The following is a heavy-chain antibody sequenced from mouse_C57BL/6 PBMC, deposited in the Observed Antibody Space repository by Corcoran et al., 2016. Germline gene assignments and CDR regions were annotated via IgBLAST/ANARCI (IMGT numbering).Heavy chain of an antibody. CDR3: AIREDSNYAMHY. J-gene: IGHJ4*01. CDR1: GYTFTTYG. Sequence: QIQLVQSGPELKKPGETVKISCKASGYTFTTYGMSWVKQAPGKGLKWMGWINTYSGVPTYADDFKGRFAFSLETSASTAYLPINNLKNEDTATYFCAIREDSNYAMHYLGQGTSVTVSS. CDR2: INTYSGVP. D-gene: IGHD2-5*01. V-gene: IGHV9-3*01.